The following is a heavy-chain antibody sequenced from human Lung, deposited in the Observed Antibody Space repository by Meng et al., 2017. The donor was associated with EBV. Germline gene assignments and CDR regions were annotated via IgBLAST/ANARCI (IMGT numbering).Heavy chain of an antibody. D-gene: IGHD3-22*01. J-gene: IGHJ4*02. CDR1: GDSFSNYA. V-gene: IGHV1-69*06. CDR3: VRDYFIYYESSGYTLGH. CDR2: VIPILNTQ. Sequence: QVQLVQSAAEVRKPXSSVKVSCKASGDSFSNYALSWVRQAPGQGLEWMGGVIPILNTQRYAQKFQGRVTIIADKATSTAYMELSSLRSADTAMYYCVRDYFIYYESSGYTLGHWGQGTLVTVSS.